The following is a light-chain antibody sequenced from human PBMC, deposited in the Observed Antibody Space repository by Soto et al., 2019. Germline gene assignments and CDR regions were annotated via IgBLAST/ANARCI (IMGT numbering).Light chain of an antibody. Sequence: QSVLTQPPAVSGAPGQRVTISCTGSSPNIGAGYDVHWYQQLPGTAPRLLIYGNSNRPSGVPDRFSGSKPGTSASLPITGLQAEDEADYYCQSYDSSLSGSMVFGGGTKLTVL. V-gene: IGLV1-40*01. CDR3: QSYDSSLSGSMV. CDR2: GNS. CDR1: SPNIGAGYD. J-gene: IGLJ2*01.